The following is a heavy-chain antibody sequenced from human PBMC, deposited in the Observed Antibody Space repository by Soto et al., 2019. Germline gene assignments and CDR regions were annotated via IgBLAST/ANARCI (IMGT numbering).Heavy chain of an antibody. V-gene: IGHV4-59*12. Sequence: SETLSLTCTVSGGSIRSYYLSWIRQPPGKGLEWIGSIYYSGSTNYKPSLKSRVTISVDTSKNQFSLKLNSVTAADTAVYCCARDSMVRGVIILPGAFALWGHGTMV. D-gene: IGHD3-10*01. CDR1: GGSIRSYY. J-gene: IGHJ3*01. CDR2: IYYSGST. CDR3: ARDSMVRGVIILPGAFAL.